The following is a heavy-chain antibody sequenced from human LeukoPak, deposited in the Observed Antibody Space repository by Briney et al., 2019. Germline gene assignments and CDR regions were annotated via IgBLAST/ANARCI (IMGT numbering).Heavy chain of an antibody. CDR3: AKDTGAWPEAFDI. Sequence: PGGSLRLSCAASGFTFSRYAMSWVRQARGKGLEWVSTINSGGGSTYYAHSVKGRFSISRDKSKSTVYLQMNRLRAEDTAVYYCAKDTGAWPEAFDIWGQGTMVTVSS. D-gene: IGHD1-14*01. V-gene: IGHV3-23*01. J-gene: IGHJ3*02. CDR1: GFTFSRYA. CDR2: INSGGGST.